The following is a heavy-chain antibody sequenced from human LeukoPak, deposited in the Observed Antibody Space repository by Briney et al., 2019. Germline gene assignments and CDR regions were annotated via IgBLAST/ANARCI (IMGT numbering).Heavy chain of an antibody. D-gene: IGHD3-10*01. Sequence: SETLSLTCAVSGGFVNSSAYYWAWIRQPPGKGLEFIASVYYGTNTYYNPALKSRVTLSIDTSKNQFSLKLSSVTAADTAVYYCARVLVSYGSTPDAFDIWGQGTMVTVSS. J-gene: IGHJ3*02. CDR2: VYYGTNT. V-gene: IGHV4-39*07. CDR1: GGFVNSSAYY. CDR3: ARVLVSYGSTPDAFDI.